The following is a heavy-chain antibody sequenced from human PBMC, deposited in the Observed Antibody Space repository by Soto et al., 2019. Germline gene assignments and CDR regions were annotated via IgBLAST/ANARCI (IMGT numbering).Heavy chain of an antibody. Sequence: SETLSLTCTVSGGYIKSGGYYWTRIRKRPGEGLEWIGHIYQTGTTYYNPSLMSRVAFSLDASKSQFSLRLSSVTAADTAVYYCARSQGLAYFYNSVTYVSAFADIWVQGTKVTVSS. CDR3: ARSQGLAYFYNSVTYVSAFADI. V-gene: IGHV4-31*03. CDR2: IYQTGTT. D-gene: IGHD3-10*01. J-gene: IGHJ3*02. CDR1: GGYIKSGGYY.